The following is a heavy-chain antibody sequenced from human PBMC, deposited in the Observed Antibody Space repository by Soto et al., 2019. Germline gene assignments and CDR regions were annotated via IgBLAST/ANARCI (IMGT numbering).Heavy chain of an antibody. J-gene: IGHJ6*03. V-gene: IGHV1-69*02. D-gene: IGHD3-16*01. CDR2: IIPILGIA. CDR3: ARAPSTRLETQWSTKSNIGNGGAAGPGDYYYMDV. CDR1: GGTFSSYT. Sequence: ASVKVSCKASGGTFSSYTISWVRQAPGQGLEWMGRIIPILGIANYAQKFQGRVTITADKSTSTAYMGLGSLRSEDTAVDYCARAPSTRLETQWSTKSNIGNGGAAGPGDYYYMDVWGKGTTVTVSS.